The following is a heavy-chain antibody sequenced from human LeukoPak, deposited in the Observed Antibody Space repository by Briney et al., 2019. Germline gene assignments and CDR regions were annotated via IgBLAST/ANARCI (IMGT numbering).Heavy chain of an antibody. Sequence: SETLSLTCNVSGASLRENYWSWIRQSPGKGLEWIAEVKHSGSTNYNPSLKSRVTISVDTSKNQFSLKLSSVTAADTAVYYCARDVGATDWFDPWGQGTLVTVSS. J-gene: IGHJ5*02. V-gene: IGHV4-34*01. CDR1: GASLRENY. CDR3: ARDVGATDWFDP. D-gene: IGHD1-26*01. CDR2: VKHSGST.